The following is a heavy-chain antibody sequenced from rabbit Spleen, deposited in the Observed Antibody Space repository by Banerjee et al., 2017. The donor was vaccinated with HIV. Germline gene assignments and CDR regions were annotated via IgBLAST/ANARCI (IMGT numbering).Heavy chain of an antibody. J-gene: IGHJ4*01. V-gene: IGHV1S40*01. CDR3: ARETSGGWGVVLYYFNL. D-gene: IGHD4-1*01. Sequence: QSLEGSGGDLVKPGASLTLTCTASGFSFSSKYYMCWVRQAPGKGLEWIACIYSGSSGDTYYASWAKGRFTISKTSSTTVTLQMTSLTAADTATYFCARETSGGWGVVLYYFNLWGPGTLVTVS. CDR2: IYSGSSGDT. CDR1: GFSFSSKYY.